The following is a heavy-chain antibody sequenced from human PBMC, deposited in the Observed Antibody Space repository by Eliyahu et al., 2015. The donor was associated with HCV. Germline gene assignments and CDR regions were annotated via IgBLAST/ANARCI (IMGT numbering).Heavy chain of an antibody. CDR1: GGSFXGYY. J-gene: IGHJ4*02. CDR3: ARDSSGRRPSKYFDY. Sequence: QVQLQQWGAGLLKPSETLSLTCAVYGGSFXGYYWSWIRQPPGKGLEWIGEINHSGSTNYNPSLKSRVTISVDTSKNQFSLKLSSVTAADTAVYYCARDSSGRRPSKYFDYWGQGTLVTVSS. D-gene: IGHD3-22*01. CDR2: INHSGST. V-gene: IGHV4-34*01.